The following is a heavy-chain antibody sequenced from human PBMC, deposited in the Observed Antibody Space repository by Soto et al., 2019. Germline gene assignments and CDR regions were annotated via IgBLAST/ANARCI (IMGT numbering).Heavy chain of an antibody. Sequence: SETLSLTCTVSGVSISSNTYFWGWVRQPPGMGLEWIGSISYSGSTYYNPSLKSRVTISVDTSENQFSLRLQSVTAADTALYFCARCKLMATFDFWGQGNLVTVSS. D-gene: IGHD2-8*01. CDR2: ISYSGST. CDR1: GVSISSNTYF. V-gene: IGHV4-39*01. CDR3: ARCKLMATFDF. J-gene: IGHJ4*02.